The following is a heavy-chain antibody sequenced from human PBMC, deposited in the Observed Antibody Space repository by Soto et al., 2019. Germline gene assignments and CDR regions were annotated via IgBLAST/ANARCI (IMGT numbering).Heavy chain of an antibody. Sequence: SETLSLTCIVSGGSISTSNYYWAWIRQPPGKALEWIGSLHFSESTYYNPSLWSRVTISVDTSQNQISLSLGSVTAADTAVYYCARARGSRIRNAFNIWGNGTMVTVSS. CDR1: GGSISTSNYY. J-gene: IGHJ3*02. D-gene: IGHD3-10*01. CDR2: LHFSEST. V-gene: IGHV4-39*01. CDR3: ARARGSRIRNAFNI.